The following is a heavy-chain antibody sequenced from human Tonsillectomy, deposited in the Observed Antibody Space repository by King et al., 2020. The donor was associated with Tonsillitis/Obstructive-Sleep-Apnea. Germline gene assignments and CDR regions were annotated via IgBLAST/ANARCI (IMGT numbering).Heavy chain of an antibody. CDR1: GGSISSSRFY. Sequence: QLQESGPGLVKPSETLSLTCIVSGGSISSSRFYWGWIRQPPGKGLEWIGNIYYTGNSHYNPSLKSRLTISVDTSSNQISLKLSSVTAADTAVYYCARREDYDFWGGPQRGWFDPWGQGTLVTGPS. CDR2: IYYTGNS. D-gene: IGHD3-3*01. V-gene: IGHV4-39*01. J-gene: IGHJ5*02. CDR3: ARREDYDFWGGPQRGWFDP.